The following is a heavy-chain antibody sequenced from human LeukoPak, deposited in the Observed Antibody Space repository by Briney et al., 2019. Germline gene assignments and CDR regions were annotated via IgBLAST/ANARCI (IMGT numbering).Heavy chain of an antibody. J-gene: IGHJ3*02. CDR2: IIPILGIA. CDR1: GGTFSSYT. D-gene: IGHD5-24*01. CDR3: ARERWLQFRCAFDI. Sequence: SVKVSCKASGGTFSSYTISWVRQAPGQGLEWMGRIIPILGIANYAQKFQGRVTITADKSTSTAYMELSSLRSGDTAVYYCARERWLQFRCAFDIWGQGTMVTVSS. V-gene: IGHV1-69*04.